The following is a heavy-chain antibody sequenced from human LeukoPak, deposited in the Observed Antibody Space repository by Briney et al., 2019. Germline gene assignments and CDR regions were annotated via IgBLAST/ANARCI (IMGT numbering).Heavy chain of an antibody. D-gene: IGHD3-3*01. CDR3: ARSGEITIFGVVRGYFDY. CDR2: IYYSGST. J-gene: IGHJ4*02. V-gene: IGHV4-59*12. Sequence: PSETLSLTCTVSGGSISSYYWSWIRQPPGKGLEWIGYIYYSGSTNYNPSLKSRVTMSVDTSKNQFSLKLSSVTAADTAVYYCARSGEITIFGVVRGYFDYWGQGTLVTVSS. CDR1: GGSISSYY.